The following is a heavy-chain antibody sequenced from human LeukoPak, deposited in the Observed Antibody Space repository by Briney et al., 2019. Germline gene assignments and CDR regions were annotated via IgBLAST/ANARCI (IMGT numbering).Heavy chain of an antibody. CDR2: INHSGST. CDR3: ARGRRRMTTVTTGSVYWYFDL. J-gene: IGHJ2*01. V-gene: IGHV4-34*01. CDR1: GGSFSGYY. D-gene: IGHD4-17*01. Sequence: SETLSLTCAVYGGSFSGYYGSWLRQPPGKGLEWIGEINHSGSTNYNPSLKSRVTISVDTSKNQFSLKLSSVTAADTAVYYCARGRRRMTTVTTGSVYWYFDLWGRGTLVTVSS.